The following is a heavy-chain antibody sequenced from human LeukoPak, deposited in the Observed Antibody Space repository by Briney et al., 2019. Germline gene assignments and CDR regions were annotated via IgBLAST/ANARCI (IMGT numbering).Heavy chain of an antibody. CDR2: IISSSSYI. V-gene: IGHV3-21*04. J-gene: IGHJ4*02. Sequence: PGGSLRLSCAASGFTFSSYSMNWVRQAPGKGLGWVSSIISSSSYIYYADSVKGRFTISRDNSKNTLYLQMNSLRAEDTAVYYCAKPLGHYYDSSGYYSFDYWGQGTLVTVSS. CDR1: GFTFSSYS. D-gene: IGHD3-22*01. CDR3: AKPLGHYYDSSGYYSFDY.